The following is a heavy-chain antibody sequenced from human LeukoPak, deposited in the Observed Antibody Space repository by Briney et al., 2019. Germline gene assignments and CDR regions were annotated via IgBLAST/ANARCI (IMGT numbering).Heavy chain of an antibody. V-gene: IGHV3-21*04. CDR2: ISSSSTYI. Sequence: PGGSLRLSCAASGFTFSSYSMNWVRQTPGKGLEWVSSISSSSTYIYYADSVKGRFTISRDNAKNSLYLQMNSLRAEDTAVYYCAKDLPISIAAAATTFDYWGQGTLVTVSS. CDR3: AKDLPISIAAAATTFDY. CDR1: GFTFSSYS. J-gene: IGHJ4*02. D-gene: IGHD6-25*01.